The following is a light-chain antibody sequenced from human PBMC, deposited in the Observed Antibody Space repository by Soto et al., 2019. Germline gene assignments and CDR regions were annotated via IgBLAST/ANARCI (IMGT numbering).Light chain of an antibody. CDR2: SAS. J-gene: IGKJ2*02. V-gene: IGKV1-39*01. CDR1: RYVNIY. CDR3: QQSYGTPRT. Sequence: DIQLTQSPPSLSACVGDTVNITCRASRYVNIYVNWYQQRFGTPPRLLIYSASRLHSGVPSRFTATGSGTDLTLTISGLQPEDFATYYCQQSYGTPRTFGQGSKV.